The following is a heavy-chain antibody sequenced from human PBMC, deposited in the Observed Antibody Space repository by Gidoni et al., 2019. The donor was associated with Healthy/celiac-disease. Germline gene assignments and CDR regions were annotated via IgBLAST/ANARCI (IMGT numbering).Heavy chain of an antibody. D-gene: IGHD6-19*01. Sequence: QVQLVQSGAEVKKPGSSVKVSCKASGGTFSSYAISWVRQAPGQGLEWMGRIIPILGIANYAQKFQGRVTITADKSTSTAYMELSSLRSEDTAVYYCASYLYSSGWTGNYYYGMDVWGQGTTVTVSS. V-gene: IGHV1-69*09. J-gene: IGHJ6*02. CDR3: ASYLYSSGWTGNYYYGMDV. CDR2: IIPILGIA. CDR1: GGTFSSYA.